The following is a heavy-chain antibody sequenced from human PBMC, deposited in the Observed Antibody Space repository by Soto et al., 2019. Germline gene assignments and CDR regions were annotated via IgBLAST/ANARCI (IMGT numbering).Heavy chain of an antibody. V-gene: IGHV1-2*04. CDR2: INPNSGGT. D-gene: IGHD2-2*01. CDR3: ARALGYCSSTSCPNYGMDV. J-gene: IGHJ6*02. Sequence: QVQLVQSGAEVKKPGALVKVSCKASGYTFTGYYMHWVRQAPGQGLEWMGWINPNSGGTNYAQKFQGWVTMTRDTSISTAYMELSRLRSDDTAVYYCARALGYCSSTSCPNYGMDVWGQGTTVTVSS. CDR1: GYTFTGYY.